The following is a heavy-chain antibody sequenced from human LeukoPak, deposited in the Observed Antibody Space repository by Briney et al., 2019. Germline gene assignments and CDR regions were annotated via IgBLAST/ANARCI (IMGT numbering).Heavy chain of an antibody. D-gene: IGHD4-17*01. CDR2: INAGNGNT. CDR3: ALASPYGPGMDV. J-gene: IGHJ6*02. Sequence: ASVKVSCKASGYTFTSYAMHWVRQAPGQRLEWMGWINAGNGNTKYSQKFQGRVTITRDTSASTAYMELSSLRSEDTAVYYCALASPYGPGMDVWGQGTTVTVSS. CDR1: GYTFTSYA. V-gene: IGHV1-3*01.